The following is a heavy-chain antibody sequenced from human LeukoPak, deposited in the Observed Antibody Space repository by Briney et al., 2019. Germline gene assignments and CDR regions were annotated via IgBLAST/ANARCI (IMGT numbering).Heavy chain of an antibody. Sequence: PGGSPRLSCAASGLTFSSYAMSWVRQAPGKGLEWVSAISGSGGSTYYADSVKGRFTISRDNSKNTLYLQMNSLRAEDTAVYYCAKVGSGSSHYYYYMDVWGKGTTVTVSS. V-gene: IGHV3-23*01. CDR2: ISGSGGST. CDR1: GLTFSSYA. D-gene: IGHD1-26*01. CDR3: AKVGSGSSHYYYYMDV. J-gene: IGHJ6*03.